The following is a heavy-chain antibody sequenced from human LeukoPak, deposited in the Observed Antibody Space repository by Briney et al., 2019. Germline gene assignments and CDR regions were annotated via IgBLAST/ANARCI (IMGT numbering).Heavy chain of an antibody. CDR1: GYTFTNYY. CDR3: ARGGGSHYYDSSGYYSGFDY. V-gene: IGHV1-46*01. J-gene: IGHJ4*02. D-gene: IGHD3-22*01. CDR2: INPSGSST. Sequence: GASVKVSCKASGYTFTNYYVHWVRQAPGQGLEWMGIINPSGSSTSYAQTFQGRVTMTRDTSTSTVYMELSSLRSEDTAVYYCARGGGSHYYDSSGYYSGFDYWGQGTLVTVSS.